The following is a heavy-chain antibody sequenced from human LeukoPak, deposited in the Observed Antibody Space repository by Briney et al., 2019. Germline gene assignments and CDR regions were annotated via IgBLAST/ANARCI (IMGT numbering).Heavy chain of an antibody. CDR1: GFTFSSYS. V-gene: IGHV3-21*01. CDR3: ARDNWTAAPGGFDP. D-gene: IGHD1-20*01. Sequence: PGGSLRLSCVASGFTFSSYSMNWVRQAPGKGLEWVSSISKTSNDIHYADSVKGRFTISRDNAKNSLYLQMNSLRAEDTAVYYCARDNWTAAPGGFDPWGQGSLVTVSP. J-gene: IGHJ5*02. CDR2: ISKTSNDI.